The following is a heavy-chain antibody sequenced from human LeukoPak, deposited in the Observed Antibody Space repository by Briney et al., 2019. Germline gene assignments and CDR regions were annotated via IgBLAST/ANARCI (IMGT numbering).Heavy chain of an antibody. CDR3: ARDPTNTSGWYVYFDY. D-gene: IGHD6-19*01. J-gene: IGHJ4*02. V-gene: IGHV1-18*01. Sequence: ASVKVSCKASGGTFSSYAISWVRQAPGQGLEWMGWISAYNGDTHYAQKFQGRVTMTTDTSTSTAYMELRSLRSDDTAVYYCARDPTNTSGWYVYFDYWGQGTLVTVSS. CDR1: GGTFSSYA. CDR2: ISAYNGDT.